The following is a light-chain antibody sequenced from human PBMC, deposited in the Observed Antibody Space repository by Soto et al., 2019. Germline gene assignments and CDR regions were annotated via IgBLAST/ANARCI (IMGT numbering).Light chain of an antibody. CDR3: QQYVNLPLT. J-gene: IGKJ5*01. V-gene: IGKV1-33*01. CDR2: DAS. CDR1: QGIDMF. Sequence: DTHMSQSPSSLSASVGDRVTITCQASQGIDMFLNWFQQKPGKAPKLMIYDASNLETGVPSRFSGSGSGSDFTFTINNRQPEDIATYYCQQYVNLPLTFGQGTRLEIK.